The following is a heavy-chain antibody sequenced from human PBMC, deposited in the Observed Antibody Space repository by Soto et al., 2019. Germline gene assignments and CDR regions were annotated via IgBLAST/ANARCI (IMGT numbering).Heavy chain of an antibody. CDR2: IIPILGIA. CDR3: ARAGLLWFGELSSHYGMDV. Sequence: QVQLVQSGAEVKKPGSSVKVSCKASGGTFSSYTISWVRQAPGQGLEWMGRIIPILGIANYAQKFQGRVTITADKSTSTAYMELSSLRSEDTAVYYCARAGLLWFGELSSHYGMDVWGQGTTVTVSS. V-gene: IGHV1-69*02. D-gene: IGHD3-10*01. J-gene: IGHJ6*02. CDR1: GGTFSSYT.